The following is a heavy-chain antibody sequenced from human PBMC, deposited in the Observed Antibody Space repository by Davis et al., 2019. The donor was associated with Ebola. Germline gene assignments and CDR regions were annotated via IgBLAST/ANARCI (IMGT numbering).Heavy chain of an antibody. D-gene: IGHD4-17*01. J-gene: IGHJ5*02. CDR3: ARDSGERTFDP. Sequence: GESLKISCAASGFTFSSYAMHWVRQAPGKGLEWVAVISYDGSNKYYADSVKGRFTISRDNSKNTLYLQMNSLRAEDTAVYYCARDSGERTFDPWGQGTLVTVSS. CDR1: GFTFSSYA. CDR2: ISYDGSNK. V-gene: IGHV3-30*14.